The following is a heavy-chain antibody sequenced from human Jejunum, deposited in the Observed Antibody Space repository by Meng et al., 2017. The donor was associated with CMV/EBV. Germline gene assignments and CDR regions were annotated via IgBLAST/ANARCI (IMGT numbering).Heavy chain of an antibody. J-gene: IGHJ6*02. CDR3: ARGPATRAKRLYHYGMDV. D-gene: IGHD4/OR15-4a*01. V-gene: IGHV1-46*01. CDR1: TYYY. CDR2: ISPGGDRI. Sequence: TYYYIHWVRQAPRQGLKWMGIISPGGDRIKTAQNFQGRITITRDRSTNTVYMELSNLRSEDTAVYCCARGPATRAKRLYHYGMDVWGQGTTVTVSS.